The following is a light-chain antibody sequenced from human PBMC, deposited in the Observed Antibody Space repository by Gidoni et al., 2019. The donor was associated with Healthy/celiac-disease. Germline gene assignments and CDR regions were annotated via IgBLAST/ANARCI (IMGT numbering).Light chain of an antibody. Sequence: QSALTQPASVSGSPGQSITIPCTGTSSDVGSYNLVSWYPQHPGKAPKLMIYEGSKRPSGVSNRFSGSKSGNTASLTISGLQAEDEADYYCCSYAGSSPSVVFGGGTKLTVL. J-gene: IGLJ2*01. CDR1: SSDVGSYNL. V-gene: IGLV2-23*01. CDR3: CSYAGSSPSVV. CDR2: EGS.